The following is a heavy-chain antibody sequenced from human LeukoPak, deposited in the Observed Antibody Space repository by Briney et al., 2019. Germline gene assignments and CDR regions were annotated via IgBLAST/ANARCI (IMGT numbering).Heavy chain of an antibody. CDR2: IGGSGRDI. V-gene: IGHV3-11*01. J-gene: IGHJ4*02. D-gene: IGHD2-21*01. Sequence: PGGSLRLSCVASGFTFSDSYMSWVRQTPERGLECISYIGGSGRDIKYADSVKGRFTISRDNAKNALYLQMNSLRAEDTAVYYCAKTARAYVYWGQGTQVTVSS. CDR3: AKTARAYVY. CDR1: GFTFSDSY.